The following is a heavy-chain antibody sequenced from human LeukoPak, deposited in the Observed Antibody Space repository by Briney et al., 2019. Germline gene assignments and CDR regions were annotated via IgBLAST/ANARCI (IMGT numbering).Heavy chain of an antibody. CDR2: ISGSGGST. Sequence: GGSLRLYCAASGFTFSSYAMSWVRQAPGKGLEWVSAISGSGGSTYYADSVKGRFTISRDNSKNTLYLQMNSLSAHGTAVYYCAKDSRIVVVTAISIWGQGTMVTVSS. D-gene: IGHD2-21*02. V-gene: IGHV3-23*01. J-gene: IGHJ3*02. CDR1: GFTFSSYA. CDR3: AKDSRIVVVTAISI.